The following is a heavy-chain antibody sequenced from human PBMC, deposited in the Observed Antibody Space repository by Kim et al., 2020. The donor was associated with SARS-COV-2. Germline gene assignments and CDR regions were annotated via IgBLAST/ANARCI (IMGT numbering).Heavy chain of an antibody. CDR3: AREPPASYYGSGSYYFDY. J-gene: IGHJ4*02. CDR2: ISNDGNKI. V-gene: IGHV3-30*03. Sequence: GGSLRLSCAASGYAFSSYGMHWVRQAPGKGLEWVASISNDGNKIDYGDSVKGRFTISRDDSKNTLHLQMDSLRPEDTAVYFCAREPPASYYGSGSYYFDYWGQGALVSVSS. CDR1: GYAFSSYG. D-gene: IGHD3-10*01.